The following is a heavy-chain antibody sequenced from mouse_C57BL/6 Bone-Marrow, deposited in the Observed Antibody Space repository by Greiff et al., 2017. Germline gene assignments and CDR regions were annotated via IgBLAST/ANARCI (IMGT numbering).Heavy chain of an antibody. CDR3: ASWSYDGYYGEYAMDY. D-gene: IGHD2-3*01. Sequence: QVQLQQPGAELVLPGASVKLSCKASGYTFTSYWMHWVKQRPGQGLEWIGEIDPSDSYTNYNQKFKGKSTLTVDKSSSTACMQLSSLTSEDSEVYYGASWSYDGYYGEYAMDYWGQGTSVTVSS. V-gene: IGHV1-69*01. CDR2: IDPSDSYT. J-gene: IGHJ4*01. CDR1: GYTFTSYW.